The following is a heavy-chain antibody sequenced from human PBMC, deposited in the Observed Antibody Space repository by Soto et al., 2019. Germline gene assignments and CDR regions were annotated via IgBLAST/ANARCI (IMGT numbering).Heavy chain of an antibody. CDR3: AKELIGSGYDLFDY. J-gene: IGHJ4*02. CDR2: ISGSGGST. D-gene: IGHD5-12*01. Sequence: RVSKTPGKGLEWVSAISGSGGSTYYADSVKGRFTISRDNSKNTLYLQMDSLRAEDTAVYYCAKELIGSGYDLFDYWGQGTLVTVSS. V-gene: IGHV3-23*01.